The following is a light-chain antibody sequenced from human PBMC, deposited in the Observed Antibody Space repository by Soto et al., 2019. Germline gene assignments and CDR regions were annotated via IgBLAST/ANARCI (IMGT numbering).Light chain of an antibody. CDR1: QSVKSS. V-gene: IGKV3-20*01. CDR2: GAS. J-gene: IGKJ1*01. Sequence: EIMMTQSPATLSVSPGERATLSCRASQSVKSSLAWYQQKPGQAPRLLIYGASSRATGIPDGFSGSGSGTDFTLTISRLEPEDFAVYYCQQYGSSPWTFGQGTKVDIK. CDR3: QQYGSSPWT.